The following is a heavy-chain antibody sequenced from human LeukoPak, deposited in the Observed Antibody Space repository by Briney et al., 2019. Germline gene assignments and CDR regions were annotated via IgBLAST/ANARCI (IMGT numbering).Heavy chain of an antibody. Sequence: GSLRLSCAASGFTFSSYSMNWVRQPPGKGLEWIGEVNHSGTPNYNPSLKSRVTISVDTSKNQFSLKLSSMTAADTAVYYCTRGPMRGWFDPWGQGTLVTVSS. V-gene: IGHV4-34*01. CDR3: TRGPMRGWFDP. CDR2: VNHSGTP. J-gene: IGHJ5*02. CDR1: GFTFSSYS.